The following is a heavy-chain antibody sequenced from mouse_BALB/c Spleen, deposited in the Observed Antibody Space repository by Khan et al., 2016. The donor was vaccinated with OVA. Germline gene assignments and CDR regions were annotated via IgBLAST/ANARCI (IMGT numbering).Heavy chain of an antibody. CDR2: INPSNGYT. V-gene: IGHV1-4*01. J-gene: IGHJ3*01. CDR3: VRDGAYHRNDGWFAY. CDR1: GYTFTSYT. Sequence: VQLVESGAELARPGASVKMSCKASGYTFTSYTIHWIKKRPGQGLEWIGYINPSNGYTNYNQKFKDKATLTTDKSSTTAYLQLRSLTSDDSAVYNGVRDGAYHRNDGWFAYWGQGTLVTGSA. D-gene: IGHD2-14*01.